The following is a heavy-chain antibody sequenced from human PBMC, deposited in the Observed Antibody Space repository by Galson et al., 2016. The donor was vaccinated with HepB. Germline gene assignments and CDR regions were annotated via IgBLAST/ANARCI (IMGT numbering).Heavy chain of an antibody. Sequence: SVKVSCKASGYTLSGYNIHWVRQAPGQGLEWMGWINPNDGDANYAQKFRGRVTLTRDTSINAAYMELRSLTSYDTAVYYCARDADYLGMGVWGKGTTVSVSS. CDR2: INPNDGDA. J-gene: IGHJ6*04. CDR1: GYTLSGYN. D-gene: IGHD4-11*01. V-gene: IGHV1-2*02. CDR3: ARDADYLGMGV.